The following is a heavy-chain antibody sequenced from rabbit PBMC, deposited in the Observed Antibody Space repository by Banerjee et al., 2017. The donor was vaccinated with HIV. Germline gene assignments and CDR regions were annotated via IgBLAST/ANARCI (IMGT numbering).Heavy chain of an antibody. CDR2: MLLSSTART. V-gene: IGHV1S40*01. CDR3: VTDPAGSSDDQGL. Sequence: QSLEESGGDLVKPGASLTLTCTASGFSFSSSYWLCWVRQAPGKGLEWIACMLLSSTARTGYARWAKGRFTISKTSSTTVTLQMTSLTAADTATYFCVTDPAGSSDDQGLWGQGTLVTVS. J-gene: IGHJ3*01. D-gene: IGHD8-1*01. CDR1: GFSFSSSYW.